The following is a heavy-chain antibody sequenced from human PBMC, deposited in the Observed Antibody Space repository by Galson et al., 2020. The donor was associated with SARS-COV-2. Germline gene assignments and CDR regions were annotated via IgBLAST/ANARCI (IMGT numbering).Heavy chain of an antibody. J-gene: IGHJ3*02. CDR3: ARDQIAVAGATVDAFDI. D-gene: IGHD6-19*01. Sequence: QLGESLKISCAASGFTFSSYAMHWVRQAAGKGLEWVADIWYDGSNKYYADSVKGRFTISRDNSKNTLYLQMNSLRAEDTAVYYCARDQIAVAGATVDAFDIWGKGTMVIVSS. V-gene: IGHV3-33*01. CDR1: GFTFSSYA. CDR2: IWYDGSNK.